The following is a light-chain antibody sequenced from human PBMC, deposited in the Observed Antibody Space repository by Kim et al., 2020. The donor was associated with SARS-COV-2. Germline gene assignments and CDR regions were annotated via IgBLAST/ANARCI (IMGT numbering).Light chain of an antibody. CDR3: SSYTSSSTLV. Sequence: GQSITLSCTGTSSDVGAYNYVSWYQQHPGKVPKVMIYDVSKRPSGVSNRFSGSKSGNTASLTISGLQAEDEADYYCSSYTSSSTLVFGGGTKVTVL. J-gene: IGLJ2*01. V-gene: IGLV2-14*04. CDR2: DVS. CDR1: SSDVGAYNY.